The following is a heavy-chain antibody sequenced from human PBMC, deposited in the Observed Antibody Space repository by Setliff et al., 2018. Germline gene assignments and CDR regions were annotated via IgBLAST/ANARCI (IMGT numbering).Heavy chain of an antibody. D-gene: IGHD2-8*01. J-gene: IGHJ4*02. CDR2: ISPHNGKT. V-gene: IGHV1-18*01. CDR3: SRLVRYCTTTTCQRASGAEL. Sequence: ASVKVSCKASGYTFTDYGVTWVRQAPGQGLEWVGWISPHNGKTYYSPKFEGRVIMTADTSTTTAYMELRSLTSDDTAVYFCSRLVRYCTTTTCQRASGAELWGQGTLVTVSS. CDR1: GYTFTDYG.